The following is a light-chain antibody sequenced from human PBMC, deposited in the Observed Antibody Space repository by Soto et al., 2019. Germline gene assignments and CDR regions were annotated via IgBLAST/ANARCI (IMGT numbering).Light chain of an antibody. V-gene: IGKV1-12*01. CDR3: QQAASFPIT. CDR1: EDINSR. Sequence: DIQRTQSPSSGAASGKDVVTSACRASEDINSRLAWYQQKPGNAPKLLIYAAFILQSGVPSRFSGYGSRTALHSSISSLPPEHFPTYSCQQAASFPITFGQGTRLEIK. CDR2: AAF. J-gene: IGKJ5*01.